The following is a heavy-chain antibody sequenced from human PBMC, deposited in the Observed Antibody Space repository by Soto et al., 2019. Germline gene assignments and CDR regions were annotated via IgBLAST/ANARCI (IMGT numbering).Heavy chain of an antibody. D-gene: IGHD3-3*01. J-gene: IGHJ4*02. Sequence: GGSLRLSCAASGFTFSSYAMSWVRQAPGKGLEWVSAISGSGGSTYYADSVKGRFTISRDNSKNTLYLQMNSLRAEDTAVYYCAKDLTIFGVVIPSDYWGQGTLVTVSS. CDR3: AKDLTIFGVVIPSDY. CDR2: ISGSGGST. V-gene: IGHV3-23*01. CDR1: GFTFSSYA.